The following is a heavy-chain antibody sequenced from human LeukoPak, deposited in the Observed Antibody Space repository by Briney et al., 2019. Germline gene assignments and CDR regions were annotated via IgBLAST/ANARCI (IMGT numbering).Heavy chain of an antibody. Sequence: PGGSLRLSCAASGFTFSSYSMNWVRQAPGKGLEWVSSISSSSSYIYYADSVKGRFTISRDNAKNSLYLQMNSLRAEDTAVYYCVRGGAAGTNYYYYYYMDVWGKGTTVTVSS. CDR2: ISSSSSYI. V-gene: IGHV3-21*01. J-gene: IGHJ6*03. CDR3: VRGGAAGTNYYYYYYMDV. CDR1: GFTFSSYS. D-gene: IGHD2-15*01.